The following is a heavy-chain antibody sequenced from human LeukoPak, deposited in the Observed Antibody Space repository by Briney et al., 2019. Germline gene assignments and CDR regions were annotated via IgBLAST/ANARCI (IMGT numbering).Heavy chain of an antibody. CDR1: GFTLGDYW. CDR3: ARDFAYNTFDY. Sequence: GGSLRLSCAASGFTLGDYWKSWVRQAPGKGLEWVAVISYDGSIKYYADSVKGRFTFSRDNSKNTLYLQMNSLRAEDTAVYYCARDFAYNTFDYWGQGTLVTVSS. J-gene: IGHJ4*02. CDR2: ISYDGSIK. V-gene: IGHV3-30-3*01. D-gene: IGHD1-14*01.